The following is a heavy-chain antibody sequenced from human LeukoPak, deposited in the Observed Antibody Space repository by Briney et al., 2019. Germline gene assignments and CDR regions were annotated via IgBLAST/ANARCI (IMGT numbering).Heavy chain of an antibody. Sequence: GGSLRLSCAASGFTFSDYSFNWVRQAPGKGLEWVSIIYSDGSTYYADSVKGRFTISRDNSKNTLYLQMNSLRAEDTAVYYCARGLYYYDSSGYLYFWGQGTLVTVSS. V-gene: IGHV3-53*01. CDR1: GFTFSDYS. CDR3: ARGLYYYDSSGYLYF. D-gene: IGHD3-22*01. J-gene: IGHJ4*02. CDR2: IYSDGST.